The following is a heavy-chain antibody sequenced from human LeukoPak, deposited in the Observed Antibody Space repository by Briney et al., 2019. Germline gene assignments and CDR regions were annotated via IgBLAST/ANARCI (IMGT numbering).Heavy chain of an antibody. CDR3: ARGGYDYGEQDWFDP. V-gene: IGHV4-30-2*01. D-gene: IGHD4-17*01. CDR2: IYHSGST. Sequence: SETLSLTCAVSGGSISSGGYSWSWIRQPPGRGLEWIGYIYHSGSTYYNPSLKSRATISVDRSKNQFSLKLSSVTAADTAVYYCARGGYDYGEQDWFDPWGQGTLVTVSS. CDR1: GGSISSGGYS. J-gene: IGHJ5*02.